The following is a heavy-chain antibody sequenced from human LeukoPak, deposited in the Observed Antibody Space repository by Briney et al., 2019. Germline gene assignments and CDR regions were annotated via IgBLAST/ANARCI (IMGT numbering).Heavy chain of an antibody. J-gene: IGHJ6*02. CDR3: ARHRSDGDYFYYYYGMDV. CDR2: IYYSGST. CDR1: GGSISSSSYY. D-gene: IGHD4-17*01. V-gene: IGHV4-39*01. Sequence: SETLSLTCTVSGGSISSSSYYWGWIRQPPGKGLEWIGSIYYSGSTYYNPSLKSRVTISVDTSKNQFSLKLSSVTAADTAVYYCARHRSDGDYFYYYYGMDVWGQGTTVTVSS.